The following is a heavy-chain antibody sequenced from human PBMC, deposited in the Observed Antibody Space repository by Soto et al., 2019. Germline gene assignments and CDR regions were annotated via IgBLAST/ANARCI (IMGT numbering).Heavy chain of an antibody. Sequence: QVHLVESGGGVVHPGRSLRLSCAASGFTFSDYAIHWVRQAPGKGLEWVAVISFDGSNKYFADSVKGRFTISRDNSKDTLYLQMNSLRAEDTALYYSARDSFITMVRGGHFYFYGMDVWGQGTTVIVSS. CDR3: ARDSFITMVRGGHFYFYGMDV. CDR2: ISFDGSNK. D-gene: IGHD3-10*01. V-gene: IGHV3-30-3*01. CDR1: GFTFSDYA. J-gene: IGHJ6*02.